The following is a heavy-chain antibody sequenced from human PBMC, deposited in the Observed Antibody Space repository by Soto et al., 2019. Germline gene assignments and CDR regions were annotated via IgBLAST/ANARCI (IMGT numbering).Heavy chain of an antibody. CDR2: IWYDGSNK. CDR3: AGIYYYDSSGYYYGMDV. D-gene: IGHD3-22*01. Sequence: GGSLRVSCAAAGFTFSSYGRHWVRQAPGKGLEWVAVIWYDGSNKYYADSVKGRFTISRDNSKNTLYLQMNSLRAEDTAVYYCAGIYYYDSSGYYYGMDVWGQGTTVTVSS. CDR1: GFTFSSYG. J-gene: IGHJ6*02. V-gene: IGHV3-33*01.